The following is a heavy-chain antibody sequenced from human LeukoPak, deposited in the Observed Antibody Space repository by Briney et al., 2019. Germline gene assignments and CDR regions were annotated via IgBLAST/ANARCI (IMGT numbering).Heavy chain of an antibody. CDR2: LSGSGDIT. D-gene: IGHD6-13*01. CDR1: GFTFSNYG. V-gene: IGHV3-23*01. J-gene: IGHJ4*02. CDR3: AGRLRYSGSWVPFDY. Sequence: PGGSLRLSCAASGFTFSNYGMHWVRQAPGKGLEWVSALSGSGDITYYADSVKGRFTISRDNSKNTLHLQMNSLRAEDTAVYYCAGRLRYSGSWVPFDYWGQGTLVTVSS.